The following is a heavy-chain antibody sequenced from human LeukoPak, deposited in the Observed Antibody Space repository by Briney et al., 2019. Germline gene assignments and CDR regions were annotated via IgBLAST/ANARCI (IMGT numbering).Heavy chain of an antibody. V-gene: IGHV1-24*01. CDR2: FDPEDGET. Sequence: ASVKVSCKVSGYTLTELSMHWVRQAPGKGLEWMGGFDPEDGETIYAQKFQGRVTMTEDTSTDTAYMELSSLRSEDTAVYYCATDKSDYNAFDIWGQGTMVTVSS. J-gene: IGHJ3*02. D-gene: IGHD4-11*01. CDR1: GYTLTELS. CDR3: ATDKSDYNAFDI.